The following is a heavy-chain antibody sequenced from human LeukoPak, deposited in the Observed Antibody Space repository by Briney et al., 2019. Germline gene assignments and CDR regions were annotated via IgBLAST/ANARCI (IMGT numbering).Heavy chain of an antibody. CDR2: INPSTGGT. CDR3: ARDCVFPTQCLYDDAFDI. CDR1: GYTFTDYY. J-gene: IGHJ3*02. V-gene: IGHV1-2*02. Sequence: ASVKVSCKASGYTFTDYYMNWVRQAPGQGLEWMGWINPSTGGTNYAQKFQGRVTMTKDTSISTAYMELSGLRSDDTAVYYCARDCVFPTQCLYDDAFDIWGQGTVVTVSS. D-gene: IGHD2-8*01.